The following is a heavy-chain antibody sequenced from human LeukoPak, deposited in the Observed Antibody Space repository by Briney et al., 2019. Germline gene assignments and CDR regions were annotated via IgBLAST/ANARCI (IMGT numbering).Heavy chain of an antibody. CDR3: AKDKQWGSYGKFDY. J-gene: IGHJ4*02. CDR1: GFTFSSYA. Sequence: QPGGSLRLSCAASGFTFSSYAMSWVRQAPGKRLEWVSAISGSGGSTYYADSVKGRFTISRDNSKNTLYLQMNSLRAEDTAVYYCAKDKQWGSYGKFDYWGQGTLVTVSS. D-gene: IGHD5-18*01. CDR2: ISGSGGST. V-gene: IGHV3-23*01.